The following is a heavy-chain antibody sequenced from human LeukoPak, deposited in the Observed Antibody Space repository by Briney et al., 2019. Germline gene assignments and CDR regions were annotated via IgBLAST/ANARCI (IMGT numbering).Heavy chain of an antibody. D-gene: IGHD6-19*01. CDR2: INHSGST. CDR3: ARGPKIAVAAWGYYYYGMDV. Sequence: SETLSLTCAVYGGSFSGYYWSWIRQPPGKGLEWIGEINHSGSTNYNPSLKSRVTISVDTSKNQFSLKLSSVTAAETAVYYCARGPKIAVAAWGYYYYGMDVWGQGTTVTVSS. V-gene: IGHV4-34*01. J-gene: IGHJ6*02. CDR1: GGSFSGYY.